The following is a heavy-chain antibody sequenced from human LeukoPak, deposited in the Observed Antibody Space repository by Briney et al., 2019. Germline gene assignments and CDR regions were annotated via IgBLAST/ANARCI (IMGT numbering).Heavy chain of an antibody. J-gene: IGHJ6*04. V-gene: IGHV4-59*01. CDR1: GGSISSYY. CDR2: IYYSGST. D-gene: IGHD1-1*01. Sequence: PSETLSLTCTVSGGSISSYYWSWIRQPPGKGLEWIGYIYYSGSTNYNPSLKSRVTISVDTSKNQFSLKLSSVTAADTAVYYCARGWYNWNELHYYGMDVWGKGTTVTVSS. CDR3: ARGWYNWNELHYYGMDV.